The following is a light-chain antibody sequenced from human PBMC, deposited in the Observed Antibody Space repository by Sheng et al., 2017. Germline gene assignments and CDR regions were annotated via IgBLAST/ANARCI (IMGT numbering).Light chain of an antibody. V-gene: IGKV1-5*03. CDR2: KAS. Sequence: QMTQFPSFVSASVGDRVTITCRASQHIAGWLAWYQQKPGKTPKLLIYKASSLGSGVPSRFSGSGYGTEFTLTITSLEPEDFAVYYCQQYGSSPWTFGQGTKVEIK. J-gene: IGKJ1*01. CDR3: QQYGSSPWT. CDR1: QHIAGW.